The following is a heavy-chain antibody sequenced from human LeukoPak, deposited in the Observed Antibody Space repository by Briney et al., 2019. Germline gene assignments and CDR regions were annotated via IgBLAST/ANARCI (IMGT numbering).Heavy chain of an antibody. CDR3: ARVPVVVTAMGAFDI. Sequence: SETLSLTCTVSGGSISSGGYYWSWIRQHPGKGLECIGYIYYSGSTYYNPSLKSRVTISVDTSKNQFSLKLSSVTAADTAVYYCARVPVVVTAMGAFDIWGQGTMVTVSS. CDR1: GGSISSGGYY. J-gene: IGHJ3*02. V-gene: IGHV4-31*03. D-gene: IGHD2-21*02. CDR2: IYYSGST.